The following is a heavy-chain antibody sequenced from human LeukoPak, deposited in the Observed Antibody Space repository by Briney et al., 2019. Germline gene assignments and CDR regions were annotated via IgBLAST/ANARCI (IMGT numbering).Heavy chain of an antibody. Sequence: GGSLRLSCAASGFTFSSYWMHWVRQAPGKGLVWVSRINSDGSSTSYADSVKGRFTISRDNAKNTLYLQMNSLRAEDTAVYYCARALDYGDYVSNYYYGMDVWGQGTTVTVSS. J-gene: IGHJ6*02. V-gene: IGHV3-74*01. CDR2: INSDGSST. CDR3: ARALDYGDYVSNYYYGMDV. D-gene: IGHD4-17*01. CDR1: GFTFSSYW.